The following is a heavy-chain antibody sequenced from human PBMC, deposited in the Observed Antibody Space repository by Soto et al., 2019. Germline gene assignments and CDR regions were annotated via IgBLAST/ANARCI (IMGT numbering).Heavy chain of an antibody. CDR2: GSYSGTT. CDR1: GVSVSSGSFY. V-gene: IGHV4-61*01. J-gene: IGHJ4*02. Sequence: ATLSLTCTVSGVSVSSGSFYWAWIRQPPGKGLEWIGFGSYSGTTNYKPSLKSRVTISVDTSRSQISLKVSSLTAADTAVYYCARGATVTQYDYWGQGTLVTVSS. CDR3: ARGATVTQYDY. D-gene: IGHD4-17*01.